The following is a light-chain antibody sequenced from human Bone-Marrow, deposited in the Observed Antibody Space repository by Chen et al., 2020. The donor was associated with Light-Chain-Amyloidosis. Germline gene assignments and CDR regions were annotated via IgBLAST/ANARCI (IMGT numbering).Light chain of an antibody. J-gene: IGLJ2*01. CDR2: DVS. CDR1: SSDVGGYNY. Sequence: QSALTQPASVSGSPGQSVTISCTGSSSDVGGYNYVSWYQQHPGKAPKLRIYDVSNRPSGVSNRFSGSKSDNTASLTISGLQAEDEADFYCSSYTSTSTVVFGGGTKLSVL. CDR3: SSYTSTSTVV. V-gene: IGLV2-14*01.